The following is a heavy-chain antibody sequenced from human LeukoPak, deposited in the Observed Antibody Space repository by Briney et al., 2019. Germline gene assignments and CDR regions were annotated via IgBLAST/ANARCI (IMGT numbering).Heavy chain of an antibody. CDR1: GGSFSGYY. V-gene: IGHV4-34*01. J-gene: IGHJ4*02. CDR3: ARRAYYYDSSGYWEPTYFDY. CDR2: INHSGST. Sequence: PSETLSLTCAVYGGSFSGYYWSWIRQPPGKGLEYIGEINHSGSTNYNPSLKSRVTISVDTSKNQFSLKLSSVTAADTAVYYCARRAYYYDSSGYWEPTYFDYWGQGTLVTVSS. D-gene: IGHD3-22*01.